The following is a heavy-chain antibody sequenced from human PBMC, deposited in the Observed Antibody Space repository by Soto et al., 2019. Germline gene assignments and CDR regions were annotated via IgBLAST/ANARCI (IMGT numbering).Heavy chain of an antibody. V-gene: IGHV4-34*01. D-gene: IGHD2-21*02. CDR3: ARADRTLVTSYSLDV. J-gene: IGHJ6*02. CDR2: INNSGTI. Sequence: PSETLSLTCAVYGGSFSGYYWTWIRQPPGNGLEWIGEINNSGTINFNPSLKSRLTISINPSQKHFYLKLSSVTDVDTAAYYCARADRTLVTSYSLDVWGQGTTVTVSS. CDR1: GGSFSGYY.